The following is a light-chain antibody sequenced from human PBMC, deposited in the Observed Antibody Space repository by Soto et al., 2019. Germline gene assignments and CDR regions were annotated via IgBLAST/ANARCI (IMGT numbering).Light chain of an antibody. CDR2: GSS. J-gene: IGLJ3*02. V-gene: IGLV1-40*01. Sequence: QPVLTQPPSVSGAPGQRVTISCTGSSSNIGAGYDVHWYQQLPGTAPKLLIYGSSNRPSGVPDRFSGSKSGTSASLAFTGLQAEDEADYYCQSYDSSLSGWVFGGGTKVTVL. CDR3: QSYDSSLSGWV. CDR1: SSNIGAGYD.